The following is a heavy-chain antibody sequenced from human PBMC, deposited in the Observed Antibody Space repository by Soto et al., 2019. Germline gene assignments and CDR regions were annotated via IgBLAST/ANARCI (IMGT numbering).Heavy chain of an antibody. V-gene: IGHV3-53*01. Sequence: GGSLRLSCAASGFTVSSNYMSWVRQAPGKGLEWVSVIYSGGSTYYADSVKGRFTISRDNSKNTPYLQMNSLRAEDTAVYYCARDSPYDSSGYKLDYWGQGTLVTVSS. CDR1: GFTVSSNY. D-gene: IGHD3-22*01. CDR2: IYSGGST. J-gene: IGHJ4*02. CDR3: ARDSPYDSSGYKLDY.